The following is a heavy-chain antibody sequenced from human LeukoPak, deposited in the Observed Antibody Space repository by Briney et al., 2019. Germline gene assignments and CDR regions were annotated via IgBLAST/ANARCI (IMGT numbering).Heavy chain of an antibody. Sequence: SETLSLTCTVSGHSIRSSYYWGWIRQPPGKGLEWIGSLYYSGSTYYNPSLKSRVTISVDTSKNQFSLKLSSVTAADTAIYYCARDGPRRTYFFDYWGQGTLVTASS. CDR3: ARDGPRRTYFFDY. CDR1: GHSIRSSYY. CDR2: LYYSGST. J-gene: IGHJ4*02. D-gene: IGHD3-9*01. V-gene: IGHV4-38-2*02.